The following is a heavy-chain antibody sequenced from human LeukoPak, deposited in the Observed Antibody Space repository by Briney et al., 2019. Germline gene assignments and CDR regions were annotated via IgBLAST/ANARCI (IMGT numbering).Heavy chain of an antibody. CDR2: IYPGDSDT. CDR3: ARQGSAAGMGNWFDP. Sequence: GESLKISCKGSGYSFTSYWIGWVRQMPGKGLEWVGIIYPGDSDTRYSPSYQGQVTISADKSISTAYLQWSSLKASDTAMYYCARQGSAAGMGNWFDPWGQGTLVTVSS. CDR1: GYSFTSYW. D-gene: IGHD6-13*01. J-gene: IGHJ5*02. V-gene: IGHV5-51*01.